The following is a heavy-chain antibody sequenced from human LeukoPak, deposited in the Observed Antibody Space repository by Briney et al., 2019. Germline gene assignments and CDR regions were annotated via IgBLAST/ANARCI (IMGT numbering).Heavy chain of an antibody. V-gene: IGHV3-23*01. CDR2: ISGSGGST. CDR3: AQLLLASPTPFGY. J-gene: IGHJ4*02. Sequence: GGSLRLSCAASGFTFSSYAMSWVRQAPGKGLEWVSAISGSGGSTYYADSVKGRFTISRDNSKNTLYLQMNSLRAEDTAVYYCAQLLLASPTPFGYWGQGTLVTVSS. D-gene: IGHD2-2*01. CDR1: GFTFSSYA.